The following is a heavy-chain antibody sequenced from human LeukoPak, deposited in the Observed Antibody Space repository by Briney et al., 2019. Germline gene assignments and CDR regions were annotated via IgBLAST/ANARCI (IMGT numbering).Heavy chain of an antibody. J-gene: IGHJ5*02. CDR3: ATPNYDSSGYYWS. CDR2: IKQDGSEK. D-gene: IGHD3-22*01. V-gene: IGHV3-7*01. Sequence: GGSLRLSCSASGFTFSSYWMSWVRQAPGKGLEWVANIKQDGSEKYYVDSVKGRFTISRDNAKNSLYLQMNSLRAEDTAVYYCATPNYDSSGYYWSWGQGTLITVSS. CDR1: GFTFSSYW.